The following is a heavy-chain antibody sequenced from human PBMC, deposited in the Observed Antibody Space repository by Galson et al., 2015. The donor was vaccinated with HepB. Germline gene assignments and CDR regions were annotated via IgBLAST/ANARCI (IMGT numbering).Heavy chain of an antibody. J-gene: IGHJ3*02. V-gene: IGHV1-58*01. Sequence: SVKVSCKASGFTFTSSAVQWVRQARGQRLEWIGWIVVGSGNTSYAQKFQERVTITRDMSTSTAYMELSSLRSEDTAVYYCAALAENPFLGYCSGGSCQREAFDIWGQGTMVTVSS. CDR3: AALAENPFLGYCSGGSCQREAFDI. CDR1: GFTFTSSA. CDR2: IVVGSGNT. D-gene: IGHD2-15*01.